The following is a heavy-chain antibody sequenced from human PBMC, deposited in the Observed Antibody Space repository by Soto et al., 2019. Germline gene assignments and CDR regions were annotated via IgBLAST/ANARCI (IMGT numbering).Heavy chain of an antibody. J-gene: IGHJ4*02. V-gene: IGHV4-38-2*01. Sequence: PSETLSLTCGVSGFPVGYGYYWGWIRQPPGKGLEWLGSIYQSGKTYYNPSLQSRLTLSMDTSKNEFSLRLRSVTAADTAVYFCARLYCSSVSCYNDYWGPGVLVTVSS. D-gene: IGHD2-2*01. CDR2: IYQSGKT. CDR3: ARLYCSSVSCYNDY. CDR1: GFPVGYGYY.